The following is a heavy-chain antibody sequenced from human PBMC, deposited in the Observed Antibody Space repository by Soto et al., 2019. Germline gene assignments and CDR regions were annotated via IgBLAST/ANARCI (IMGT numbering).Heavy chain of an antibody. CDR1: GCSISSGGYS. D-gene: IGHD4-4*01. CDR2: MYHSGST. CDR3: VRVQDY. J-gene: IGHJ4*02. Sequence: SETLPLTCAVSGCSISSGGYSSSWIRQPPGKGLEWIGYMYHSGSTYYNPSLKSRVTISIDRSKNQFTLKLSSVTAADTAVYYCVRVQDYWGQGILVTVST. V-gene: IGHV4-30-2*01.